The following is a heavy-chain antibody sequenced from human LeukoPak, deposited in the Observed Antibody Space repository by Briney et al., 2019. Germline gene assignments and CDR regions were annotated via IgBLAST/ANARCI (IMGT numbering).Heavy chain of an antibody. Sequence: SETLSLTCTVSGGSTSNYFCTWLRQSAGKGLEWIGRIHTSGSTNYNPSLNSRVSMSVDTSKNQFSLTLSTVPAADTAVDYCSRDPEGHAYYFAYWGQGALVTVSS. D-gene: IGHD3-10*01. J-gene: IGHJ4*02. V-gene: IGHV4-4*07. CDR1: GGSTSNYF. CDR3: SRDPEGHAYYFAY. CDR2: IHTSGST.